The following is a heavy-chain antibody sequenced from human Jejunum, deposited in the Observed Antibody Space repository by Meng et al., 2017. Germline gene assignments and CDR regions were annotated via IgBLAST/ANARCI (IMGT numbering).Heavy chain of an antibody. V-gene: IGHV3-74*02. D-gene: IGHD6-19*01. CDR3: ARASIAVADKGDY. CDR2: ISGDGSST. Sequence: VRVVECGGGLIPPGGSLRLSCAASGFTFSSYWMDWVRQAPGKGLEWISFISGDGSSTSYADSVKGRFTISRDNAKNTLYLQMNSLRVEDTAVYYCARASIAVADKGDYWGQGTLVTVSS. J-gene: IGHJ4*02. CDR1: GFTFSSYW.